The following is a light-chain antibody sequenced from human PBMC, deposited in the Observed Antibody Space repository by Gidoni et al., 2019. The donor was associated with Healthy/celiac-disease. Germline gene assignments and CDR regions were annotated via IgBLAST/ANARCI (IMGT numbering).Light chain of an antibody. CDR1: QSVSSN. Sequence: EIVMTQSPATLSVSPGERATLSCRASQSVSSNLAWYQQKPGQAPRLLIYGASTRANGIPARFSGSGYGTEFTLTISSLQSEDFAVYYCQQYNNWTLTFGGGTKVEIK. V-gene: IGKV3-15*01. CDR3: QQYNNWTLT. J-gene: IGKJ4*01. CDR2: GAS.